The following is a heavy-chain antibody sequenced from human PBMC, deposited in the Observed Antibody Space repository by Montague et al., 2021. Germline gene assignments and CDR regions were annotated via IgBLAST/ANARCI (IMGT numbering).Heavy chain of an antibody. Sequence: SETLSLTCNVSGGSVSTGNYYWTWIRRPPGKELEWIGYIYYTGSSEYNPSLESRVTISISTSKKQFTLKLSSVTAADTAVYYCARGQWLVPYYLDSWGQGTLATVSS. CDR2: IYYTGSS. V-gene: IGHV4-61*01. CDR3: ARGQWLVPYYLDS. J-gene: IGHJ4*02. D-gene: IGHD6-19*01. CDR1: GGSVSTGNYY.